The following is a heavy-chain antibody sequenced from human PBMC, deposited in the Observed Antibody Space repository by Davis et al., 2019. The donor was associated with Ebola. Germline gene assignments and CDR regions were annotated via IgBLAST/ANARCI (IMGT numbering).Heavy chain of an antibody. J-gene: IGHJ4*02. CDR3: ASQWEQYYLDY. CDR2: IFPGDSDI. D-gene: IGHD1-26*01. CDR1: GYSFTNYW. Sequence: GGSLRLSCKGSGYSFTNYWIAWVRQMPGEGLEWMGIIFPGDSDIRYSPSFQGHVTISADKSISTAYLQWSSLKASDTAMYYCASQWEQYYLDYWGQGTLVTVSS. V-gene: IGHV5-51*01.